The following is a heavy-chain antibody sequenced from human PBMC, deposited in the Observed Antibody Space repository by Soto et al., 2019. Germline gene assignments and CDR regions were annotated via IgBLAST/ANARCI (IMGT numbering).Heavy chain of an antibody. V-gene: IGHV4-31*03. Sequence: PSETLSLTCTVSGGSISSGGYYWSWVRQHPGKGLEWIGYIYYSWSTYYNPSLKSRVTISVDTSKNQFSLKLSSVTAADTAVYYCARVVNCSGGSCYYHWLDPWGQGTLVTVSS. CDR3: ARVVNCSGGSCYYHWLDP. CDR1: GGSISSGGYY. CDR2: IYYSWST. J-gene: IGHJ5*02. D-gene: IGHD2-15*01.